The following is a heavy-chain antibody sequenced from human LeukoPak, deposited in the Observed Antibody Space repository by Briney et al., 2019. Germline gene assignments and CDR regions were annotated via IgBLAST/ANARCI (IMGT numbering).Heavy chain of an antibody. CDR3: AREGDCSGGSCYTWIDY. J-gene: IGHJ4*02. Sequence: SETLSLTCTVSGGSISSYYWSWIRQPAGKGLEWIGRIYTSGSTNYNPSLKSRVTISVDTSKNQFSLKLSSVTAADTAVYYCAREGDCSGGSCYTWIDYWGQGTLVTVSS. D-gene: IGHD2-15*01. V-gene: IGHV4-4*07. CDR1: GGSISSYY. CDR2: IYTSGST.